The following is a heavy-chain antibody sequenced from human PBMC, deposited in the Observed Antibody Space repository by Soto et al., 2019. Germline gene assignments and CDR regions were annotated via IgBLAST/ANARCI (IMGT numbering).Heavy chain of an antibody. CDR1: GFTFSSYG. D-gene: IGHD1-26*01. V-gene: IGHV3-33*06. J-gene: IGHJ4*02. CDR2: IWYDGSNK. CDR3: AQDSLDRIVGYCFYS. Sequence: QVQLVESGGGVVQPGRSLRLSCAASGFTFSSYGMHWVRQAPGTGMEMVAVIWYDGSNKYYADSVTGICTISRDNSKSSQYLPINSLRDADSAVYSGAQDSLDRIVGYCFYSWGQGTLVTVSS.